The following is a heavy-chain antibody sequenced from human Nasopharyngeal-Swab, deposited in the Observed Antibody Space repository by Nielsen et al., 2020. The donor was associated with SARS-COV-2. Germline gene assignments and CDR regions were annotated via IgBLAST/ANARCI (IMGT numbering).Heavy chain of an antibody. D-gene: IGHD3-22*01. CDR1: GFTLSSDN. J-gene: IGHJ3*01. V-gene: IGHV3-30*04. CDR3: ARDLSGYYTFDV. CDR2: MTSDGKKK. Sequence: SCVVSGFTLSSDNLHWVRQAPGKGPEWVGLMTSDGKKKFYADAVKGRFTISRDNSENTLYLQMSSLRPDDTALYYCARDLSGYYTFDVWGQGTMVTVSS.